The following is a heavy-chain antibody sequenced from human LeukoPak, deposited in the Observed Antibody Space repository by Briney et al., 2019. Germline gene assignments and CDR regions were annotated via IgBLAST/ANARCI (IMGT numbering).Heavy chain of an antibody. J-gene: IGHJ3*01. CDR2: IYPGDSDT. D-gene: IGHD2-21*01. CDR3: ARCGCPGHRLSEGFDG. CDR1: GYMFTRYC. V-gene: IGHV5-51*01. Sequence: GESLKISCKGSGYMFTRYCIGWVRQMPGKGLEWMGIIYPGDSDTRYSPSFQGQVTISSDESISAPYLKWSSLKASPKALYYCARCGCPGHRLSEGFDGWGQATIVTVSS.